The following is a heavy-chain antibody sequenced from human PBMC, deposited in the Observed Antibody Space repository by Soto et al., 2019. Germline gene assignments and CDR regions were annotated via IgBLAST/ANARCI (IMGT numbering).Heavy chain of an antibody. D-gene: IGHD3-22*01. J-gene: IGHJ4*01. Sequence: ATGEVWSKASEYNIARYDRHWVLQAPGQGLEWMGIINPSGGSTSYAQTFQGRVTRTRDTATSTVYMELSSLRSEDTAVYYCARPTYYSDSSGSLDYWGHGTLLTVSS. CDR2: INPSGGST. CDR3: ARPTYYSDSSGSLDY. V-gene: IGHV1-46*01. CDR1: EYNIARYD.